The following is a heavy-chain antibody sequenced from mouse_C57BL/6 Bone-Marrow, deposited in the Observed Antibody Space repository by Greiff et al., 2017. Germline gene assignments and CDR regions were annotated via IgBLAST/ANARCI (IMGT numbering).Heavy chain of an antibody. V-gene: IGHV14-4*01. CDR2: IDPENGDT. Sequence: VQLQQSGAELVRPGASVKLSCTASGFNIQDDYMHWVKQRPEQGLEWIGWIDPENGDTEYASKFQGKATITADTSSNKAYLQLSSLTSEDTAFYYCATSVVATDYAMDYWGQGTSGTVSS. CDR1: GFNIQDDY. CDR3: ATSVVATDYAMDY. J-gene: IGHJ4*01. D-gene: IGHD1-1*01.